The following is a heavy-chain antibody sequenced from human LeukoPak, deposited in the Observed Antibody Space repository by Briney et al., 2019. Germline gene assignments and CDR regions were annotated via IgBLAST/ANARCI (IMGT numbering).Heavy chain of an antibody. D-gene: IGHD5-18*01. V-gene: IGHV4-59*08. J-gene: IGHJ4*02. Sequence: SETLSLTCTVSGGSISSYYWSWIRQPPGKGLEWIGYIYYSGSTNYNASLKSRLTISADTSKNQFSLELSSVTAADTAVYFCARHEGYSYAFAYWGQGTLVTVSS. CDR3: ARHEGYSYAFAY. CDR1: GGSISSYY. CDR2: IYYSGST.